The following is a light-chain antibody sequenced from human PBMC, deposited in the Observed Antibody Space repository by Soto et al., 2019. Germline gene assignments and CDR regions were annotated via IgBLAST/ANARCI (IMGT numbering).Light chain of an antibody. CDR3: QQSYITPYT. CDR2: AAS. J-gene: IGKJ2*01. CDR1: QSISVH. Sequence: DIQMTQSPSSLSASVGDTVTITCRASQSISVHLNWYQQKPGKVPKLLIYAASNLQIGVPLRFSGSGSETDFALTISSLQSEDFATYYCQQSYITPYTFGQGTKLEIK. V-gene: IGKV1-39*01.